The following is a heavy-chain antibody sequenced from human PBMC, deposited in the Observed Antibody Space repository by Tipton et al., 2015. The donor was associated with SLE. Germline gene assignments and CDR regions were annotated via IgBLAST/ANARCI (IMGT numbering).Heavy chain of an antibody. V-gene: IGHV4-39*07. J-gene: IGHJ5*02. Sequence: LRLSCTVSGGSISSSSYYWGWIRQPPGKGLEWIGSIYYSGSTYYNPSLKSRVTISVDTSKNQFSRKLSSVTAADTAVYYCASSNGYSSSWYGPYNWFDPWGQGTLVTVSS. CDR2: IYYSGST. CDR1: GGSISSSSYY. CDR3: ASSNGYSSSWYGPYNWFDP. D-gene: IGHD6-13*01.